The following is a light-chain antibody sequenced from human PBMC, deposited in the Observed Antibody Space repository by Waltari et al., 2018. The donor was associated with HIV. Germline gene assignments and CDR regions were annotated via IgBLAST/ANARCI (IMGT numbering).Light chain of an antibody. CDR1: RFNIGNNY. V-gene: IGLV1-51*01. Sequence: QSVLTQPPSVSAAPGQKVTISCSGRRFNIGNNYVSWYQQLPGTAPKLLIYDNNKRPSGNPDRFSGSKSGTSATLDITGLQTGDEADYYCGTWDSSLSAVVFGGGTKLTVL. CDR3: GTWDSSLSAVV. J-gene: IGLJ2*01. CDR2: DNN.